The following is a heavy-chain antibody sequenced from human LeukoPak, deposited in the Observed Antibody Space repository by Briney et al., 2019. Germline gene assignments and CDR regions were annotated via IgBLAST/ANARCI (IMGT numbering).Heavy chain of an antibody. Sequence: PGGSLRLSWAAAGFNFSSYGMHWGRQAPGKGLGWVAFIRYDGSNKYYADSVKGRFTISRDNSKNTLYLQMNSLRAEDTAVYYCAKDPKQQLVPGFDYWGQGTLVTVSS. CDR1: GFNFSSYG. CDR2: IRYDGSNK. V-gene: IGHV3-30*02. J-gene: IGHJ4*02. CDR3: AKDPKQQLVPGFDY. D-gene: IGHD6-13*01.